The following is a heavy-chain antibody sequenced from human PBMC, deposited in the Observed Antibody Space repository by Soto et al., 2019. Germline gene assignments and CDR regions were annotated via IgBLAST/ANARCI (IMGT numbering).Heavy chain of an antibody. CDR3: ARAGGLGAVAADY. CDR1: GGSISSGGYS. D-gene: IGHD6-19*01. CDR2: IYHSGST. V-gene: IGHV4-30-2*01. Sequence: QLQLQESGSGLVKPSQTLSLTCAVSGGSISSGGYSWSWIRQPPGKGLEWIGYIYHSGSTYYNPSPSGRVTILLDRPKNQFSLKLSSVTAADTAVYYCARAGGLGAVAADYWGQGTLVTVSS. J-gene: IGHJ4*02.